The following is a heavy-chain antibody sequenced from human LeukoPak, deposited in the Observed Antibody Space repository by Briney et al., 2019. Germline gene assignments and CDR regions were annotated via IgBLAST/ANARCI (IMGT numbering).Heavy chain of an antibody. CDR3: ARRWTIAVAGTGFDY. Sequence: ASVKVSCKVSGYTLTELSMHWVRQAPGKGLEWMGGFDPEDGETIYAQKFQGRVTMTRDTSTSTVYMELSSLRSEDTAVYYCARRWTIAVAGTGFDYWGQGTLVTVSS. V-gene: IGHV1-24*01. D-gene: IGHD6-19*01. J-gene: IGHJ4*02. CDR1: GYTLTELS. CDR2: FDPEDGET.